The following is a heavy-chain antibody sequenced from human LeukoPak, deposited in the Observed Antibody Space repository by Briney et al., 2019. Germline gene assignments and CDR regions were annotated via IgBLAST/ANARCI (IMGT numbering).Heavy chain of an antibody. CDR1: GFTFDDYV. J-gene: IGHJ4*02. D-gene: IGHD1-26*01. Sequence: PGGSLRLSCTASGFTFDDYVMHWVRQAPGKGLEWVSSITWNGGNIAYADSVKGRFTISRDNAKNSLYLQMNSLRAEDTALYYCAREGSGSYYGGGFDYWGQGTLVTVSS. V-gene: IGHV3-9*01. CDR2: ITWNGGNI. CDR3: AREGSGSYYGGGFDY.